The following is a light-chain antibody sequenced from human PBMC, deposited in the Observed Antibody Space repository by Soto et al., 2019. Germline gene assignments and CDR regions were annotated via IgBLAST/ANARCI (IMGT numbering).Light chain of an antibody. CDR3: SSCTSSSALYV. CDR1: SNDVGGYNC. J-gene: IGLJ1*01. CDR2: DVS. Sequence: QSALTQPASVSGSPGQSITISCTGTSNDVGGYNCVSWYQQSPGKAPKLMIYDVSDRPPGVSNRFSGSKSDNTASLTISGLQAEDEADYYCSSCTSSSALYVFGSGTKLTVL. V-gene: IGLV2-14*01.